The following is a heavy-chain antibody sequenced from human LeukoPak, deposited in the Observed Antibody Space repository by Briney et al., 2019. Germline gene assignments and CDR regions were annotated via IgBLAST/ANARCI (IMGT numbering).Heavy chain of an antibody. J-gene: IGHJ4*02. V-gene: IGHV4-39*01. Sequence: SETLSLTCTVSGGSISSSYYYWGWIRQPPGKGPELIGSIYYSGSTYYNPSLKSRVTMSVDTSKNQFSLKLSSVTAADTAVYHCARRLGIAVFDFWGRGTLVTVSS. CDR3: ARRLGIAVFDF. CDR1: GGSISSSYYY. D-gene: IGHD6-19*01. CDR2: IYYSGST.